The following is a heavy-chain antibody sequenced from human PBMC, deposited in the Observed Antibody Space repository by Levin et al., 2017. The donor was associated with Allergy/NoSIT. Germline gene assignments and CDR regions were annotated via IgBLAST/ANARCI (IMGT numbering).Heavy chain of an antibody. CDR1: GDSISSYY. CDR2: IYYSGST. V-gene: IGHV4-59*01. CDR3: ARHTTMAHFDY. Sequence: LSQTLSLTCTVSGDSISSYYWSWIRQPPGKGLEWIGYIYYSGSTNYNPSLQSRVSMSVDSSKNHISLKLSSVTAADTAVYYCARHTTMAHFDYWGQGTLVTVSS. J-gene: IGHJ4*02. D-gene: IGHD5-18*01.